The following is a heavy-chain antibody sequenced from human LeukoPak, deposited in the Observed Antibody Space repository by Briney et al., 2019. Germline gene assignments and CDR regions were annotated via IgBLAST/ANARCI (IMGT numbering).Heavy chain of an antibody. Sequence: ETLALTCAVYGGSFSGYYWSWIRQAPGKGLEWVSFIYSDNTHYSDSVKGRFTISRDNSKNTPYLQMNSLRAEDTAVYYCARRAGAYSHPYDYWGQGTLVAVSS. CDR2: IYSDNT. D-gene: IGHD4/OR15-4a*01. CDR3: ARRAGAYSHPYDY. J-gene: IGHJ4*02. V-gene: IGHV3-53*01. CDR1: GGSFSGYY.